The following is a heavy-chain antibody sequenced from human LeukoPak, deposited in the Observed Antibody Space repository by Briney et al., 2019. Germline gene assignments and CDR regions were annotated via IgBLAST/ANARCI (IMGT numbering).Heavy chain of an antibody. CDR3: ARDRGKDYFDS. J-gene: IGHJ4*02. CDR1: GLTFTRHG. Sequence: GGSLRLSCTTSGLTFTRHGFHWLRQVVGKRLEWVAFVRNDGSDTYHANSVKGRFNISRDDSKNTLYLQMNSLRPEDTAIYYCARDRGKDYFDSWGQGTQVTVSS. CDR2: VRNDGSDT. V-gene: IGHV3-30*02. D-gene: IGHD4-23*01.